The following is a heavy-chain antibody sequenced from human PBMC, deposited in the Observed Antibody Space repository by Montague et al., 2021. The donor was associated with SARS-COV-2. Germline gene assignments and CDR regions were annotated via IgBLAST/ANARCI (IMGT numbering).Heavy chain of an antibody. D-gene: IGHD3-3*01. Sequence: SLRLSCAASGFTFSSYAMSWVRQAPGKGLEWVSAISGSGGSIYYADSVKGRFTISRDNSKNTLYLQMNSLRAEDTAVYYCATSGFLEWLFTMDGTFDYWGQGTLVTVSS. CDR1: GFTFSSYA. CDR3: ATSGFLEWLFTMDGTFDY. V-gene: IGHV3-23*01. CDR2: ISGSGGSI. J-gene: IGHJ4*02.